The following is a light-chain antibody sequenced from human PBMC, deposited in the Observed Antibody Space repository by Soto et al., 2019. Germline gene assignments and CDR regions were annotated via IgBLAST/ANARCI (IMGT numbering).Light chain of an antibody. CDR1: QSVSGY. CDR2: AAS. CDR3: QQSDTTPLT. J-gene: IGKJ4*01. V-gene: IGKV1-39*01. Sequence: DIQMTQSPSSLSASVGDRVTITCRASQSVSGYLNWYQQKPGNAPKLLIYAASNFQSGVPSRFSGSGSGTDFTLTISSLQPEDFAAYYCQQSDTTPLTFGGGTKVEIK.